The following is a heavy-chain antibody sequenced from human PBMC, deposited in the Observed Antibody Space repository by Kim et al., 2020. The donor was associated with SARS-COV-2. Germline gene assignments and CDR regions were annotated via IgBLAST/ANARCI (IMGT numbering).Heavy chain of an antibody. V-gene: IGHV3-7*01. CDR2: IKQDGSEK. CDR1: GFTFSSYW. J-gene: IGHJ6*02. CDR3: ARETGQPSTLTGYEYYYYYGMDV. D-gene: IGHD3-9*01. Sequence: GGSLRLSCAASGFTFSSYWMSWVRQAPGKGLEWVANIKQDGSEKYYVDSVKGRFTISRDNAKNSLYLQMNSLRAEDTAVYYCARETGQPSTLTGYEYYYYYGMDVWGQGTTVTVSS.